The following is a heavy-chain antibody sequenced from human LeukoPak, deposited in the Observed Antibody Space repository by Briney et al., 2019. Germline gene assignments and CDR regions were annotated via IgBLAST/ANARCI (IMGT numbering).Heavy chain of an antibody. CDR2: MYYTGTI. Sequence: SETLSLTCTVSGDSITSSSYYWGWIRQPPRKGLEWIGTMYYTGTIYYNPSLKSRVTISVDTSKNQFSLSLSSVTAADTAVYYCARPIRNWGQGTLVIVSS. V-gene: IGHV4-39*07. CDR3: ARPIRN. CDR1: GDSITSSSYY. J-gene: IGHJ4*02.